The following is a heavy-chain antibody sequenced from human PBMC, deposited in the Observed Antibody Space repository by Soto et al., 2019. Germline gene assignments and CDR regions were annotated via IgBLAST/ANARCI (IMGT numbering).Heavy chain of an antibody. CDR1: GFTFSSYG. J-gene: IGHJ6*02. V-gene: IGHV3-33*01. D-gene: IGHD5-18*01. CDR3: ARERWLQQNYYGMDV. Sequence: LRLSCAASGFTFSSYGMHWVRQAPGKGLEWVAVIWYDGSNKYYADSVKGRFTISRDNSKNTLYLQMNSLRAEDTAVYYCARERWLQQNYYGMDVWGQGTTVTVSS. CDR2: IWYDGSNK.